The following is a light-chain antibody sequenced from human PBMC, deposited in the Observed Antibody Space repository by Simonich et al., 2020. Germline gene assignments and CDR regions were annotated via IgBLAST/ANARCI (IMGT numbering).Light chain of an antibody. J-gene: IGKJ1*01. V-gene: IGKV3D-20*01. CDR2: DAS. CDR3: QQYGSSPWT. CDR1: QSVSSSY. Sequence: EIVMTQSPATLSVSPGESATLSCRASQSVSSSYLAWYQQKPGLAPRLLIYDASSRATCIPDRFSGSGSGTDFTLTISRLEPEDFAVYYCQQYGSSPWTFGQGTKVEIK.